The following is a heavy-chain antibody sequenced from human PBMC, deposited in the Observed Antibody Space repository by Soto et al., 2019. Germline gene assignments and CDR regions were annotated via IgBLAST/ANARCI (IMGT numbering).Heavy chain of an antibody. CDR2: IYYSGSA. CDR3: ARTFYYGSGTSDY. J-gene: IGHJ4*02. V-gene: IGHV4-31*03. Sequence: SETLSLTCPVSGGSISSGDSYWTWIRQHPGTGLEWIGYIYYSGSAYYNPSLKSRVTISVDTSRSQFSLKLSSVTAADTAVYYCARTFYYGSGTSDYWGQGTLVTVSS. CDR1: GGSISSGDSY. D-gene: IGHD3-10*01.